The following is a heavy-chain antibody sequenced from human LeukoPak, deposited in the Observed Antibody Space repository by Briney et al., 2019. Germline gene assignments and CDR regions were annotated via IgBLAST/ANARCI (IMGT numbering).Heavy chain of an antibody. CDR1: GFTFSSHA. CDR3: AKDDDSSGYYYRTFDY. CDR2: ISGSGGST. J-gene: IGHJ4*02. D-gene: IGHD3-22*01. Sequence: GGSLRLSCAASGFTFSSHAMSWVRQAPGKGLEWVSAISGSGGSTYYADSVKGRFTISRDNSKNTLYLQMNSLRAEDTAVYYCAKDDDSSGYYYRTFDYWGQGTLVTVSS. V-gene: IGHV3-23*01.